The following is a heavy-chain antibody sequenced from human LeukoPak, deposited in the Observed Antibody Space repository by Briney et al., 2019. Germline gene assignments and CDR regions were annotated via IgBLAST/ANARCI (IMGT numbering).Heavy chain of an antibody. Sequence: ASVKVSCKASGGTFSSYAISWVRQAPGQGLEWMGGIIPIFGTANYAQKFQGRVTITADESTSTAYMELSSLRSEDTAVYNCATCPEVDYYYYYGMDVWGQGTTVTVSS. CDR3: ATCPEVDYYYYYGMDV. CDR2: IIPIFGTA. V-gene: IGHV1-69*13. J-gene: IGHJ6*02. CDR1: GGTFSSYA. D-gene: IGHD3-9*01.